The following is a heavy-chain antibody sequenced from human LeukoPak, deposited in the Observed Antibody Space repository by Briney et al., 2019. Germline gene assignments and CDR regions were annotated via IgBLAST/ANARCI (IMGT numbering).Heavy chain of an antibody. CDR1: GYTFTGYY. Sequence: ASVNVSCKASGYTFTGYYMHWVRQAPGQGLEWMGWINPNSGGTNYAQKFQGRVTMTRDTSISTAYMELTRLRSDDTAVYFCARVLTAAGGFWGQGTLVTASS. J-gene: IGHJ4*02. CDR3: ARVLTAAGGF. CDR2: INPNSGGT. D-gene: IGHD6-13*01. V-gene: IGHV1-2*02.